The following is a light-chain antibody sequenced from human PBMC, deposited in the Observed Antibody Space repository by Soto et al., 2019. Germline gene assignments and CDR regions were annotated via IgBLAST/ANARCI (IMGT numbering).Light chain of an antibody. Sequence: SALTPPASVSGSPGQSVTISCTGTSSDVGGYDYVSWYQHHPGKAPKLVIYDVTYRPSGVSDRFSGSKSANTASLTISGLQAEDEADYYCSSYTSSSTYVFGTGTKVTV. V-gene: IGLV2-14*01. J-gene: IGLJ1*01. CDR2: DVT. CDR3: SSYTSSSTYV. CDR1: SSDVGGYDY.